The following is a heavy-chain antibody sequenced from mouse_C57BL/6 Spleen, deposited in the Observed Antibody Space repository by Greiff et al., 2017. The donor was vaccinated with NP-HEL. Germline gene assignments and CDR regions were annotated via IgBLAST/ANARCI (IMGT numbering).Heavy chain of an antibody. CDR3: ARGPYSNPGYAMDY. J-gene: IGHJ4*01. CDR1: GFTFSSYA. Sequence: EVHLVESGGGLVKPGGSLKLSCAASGFTFSSYAMSWVRQTPEKRLEWVATISDGGSYTYYPDNVKGRFTISRDNAKNNLYLQMSHLKSEDTAMYYCARGPYSNPGYAMDYWGQGTSVTVSS. D-gene: IGHD2-5*01. V-gene: IGHV5-4*01. CDR2: ISDGGSYT.